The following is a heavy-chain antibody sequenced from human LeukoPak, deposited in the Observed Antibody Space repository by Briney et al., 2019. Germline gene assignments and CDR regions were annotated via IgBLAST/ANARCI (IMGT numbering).Heavy chain of an antibody. CDR3: ARHKEGSSWPNWFDP. CDR2: IIPIFGTA. J-gene: IGHJ5*02. D-gene: IGHD6-13*01. V-gene: IGHV1-69*05. CDR1: GGTFSSYA. Sequence: SVKVSCKASGGTFSSYAISWVRQAPGQGLEWMGGIIPIFGTANYAQKFQGRVTITTDESTSTAYMELSSLRSEDTAVYYCARHKEGSSWPNWFDPWGQGTLVTVSS.